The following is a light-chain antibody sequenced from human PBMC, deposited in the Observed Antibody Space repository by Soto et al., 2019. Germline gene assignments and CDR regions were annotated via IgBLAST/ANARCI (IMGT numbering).Light chain of an antibody. CDR3: QQYVTSPYI. CDR2: GVS. CDR1: QSISSSY. V-gene: IGKV3-20*01. Sequence: DIVLTQSPGTLSLSPGERATLSCRASQSISSSYLAWYQQKPGQAPRLLIHGVSTRATGIPDRFSRSGSGTDFTLTISRLEPEDFAVYYCQQYVTSPYIFGQGTKLEIK. J-gene: IGKJ2*01.